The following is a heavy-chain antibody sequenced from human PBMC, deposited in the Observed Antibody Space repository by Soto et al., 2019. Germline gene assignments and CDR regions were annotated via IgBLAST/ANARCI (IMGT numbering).Heavy chain of an antibody. Sequence: PSETLSLTCTVSGGSISSSSYYWGWIRQPPGKGLEWIGNIFYSGSTYYNPSLESRLTISVDTSKNQFSLKLSSVTVADTAVYYCAGPNDYYYGMDVWGQGTTVTVSS. CDR2: IFYSGST. J-gene: IGHJ6*02. V-gene: IGHV4-39*01. CDR3: AGPNDYYYGMDV. CDR1: GGSISSSSYY.